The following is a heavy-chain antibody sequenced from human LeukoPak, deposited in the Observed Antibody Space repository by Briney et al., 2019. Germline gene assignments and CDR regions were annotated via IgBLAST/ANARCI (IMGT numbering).Heavy chain of an antibody. V-gene: IGHV1-18*01. CDR1: GDSFSNYG. D-gene: IGHD2-2*01. J-gene: IGHJ4*02. CDR3: AREGVGYCSSTSCPGGIDY. Sequence: ASVKVSCKASGDSFSNYGFAWVRQAPGQGLEWMGWISADSGDRYYAQNFQHRVTMTTDTSTTTGYMELRSLRSDDTAVYYCAREGVGYCSSTSCPGGIDYWGQGTLVTVSS. CDR2: ISADSGDR.